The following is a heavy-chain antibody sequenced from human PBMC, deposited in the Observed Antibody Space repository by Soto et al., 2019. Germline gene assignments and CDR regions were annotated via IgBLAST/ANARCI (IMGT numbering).Heavy chain of an antibody. CDR2: IYYSGST. V-gene: IGHV4-61*01. Sequence: SETLSLTCTVSGGSVSSGSYYWSWIRQPPGKGLEWIGYIYYSGSTNYNPSLKSRVTISVDTSKNQFSLKLSSVTAADTAVYYCASTLGRNYCGGDCYLLDYWGQGTLVTVS. CDR1: GGSVSSGSYY. D-gene: IGHD2-21*02. J-gene: IGHJ4*02. CDR3: ASTLGRNYCGGDCYLLDY.